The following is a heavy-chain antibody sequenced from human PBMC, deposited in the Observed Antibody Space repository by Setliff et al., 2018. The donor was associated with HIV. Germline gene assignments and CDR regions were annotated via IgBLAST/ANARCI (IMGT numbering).Heavy chain of an antibody. D-gene: IGHD3-10*01. V-gene: IGHV4-4*07. CDR2: IFASGTT. CDR3: ARDRSNYGSGSSAYNWFDP. CDR1: GGSLGGYY. J-gene: IGHJ5*02. Sequence: SETLSLTCTVSGGSLGGYYWSWIRQLAGKRLEWIGRIFASGTTNYNPSLKSRVSMSIDTSKDQFSLSLNSVTAADTAVYFCARDRSNYGSGSSAYNWFDPWGLGTLVTVSS.